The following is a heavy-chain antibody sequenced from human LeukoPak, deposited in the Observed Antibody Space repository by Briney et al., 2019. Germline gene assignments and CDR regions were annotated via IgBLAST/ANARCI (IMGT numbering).Heavy chain of an antibody. V-gene: IGHV3-21*01. Sequence: GGSLRLSCEASGFTFTTYSMTWVRRAPGKGLEWVSIISSGSSAIFSADALKGRFTISRDDAKNLLYLDMNSLRAEDTAVYYCARGHTAVTRHFDFWGQGTLVTVSS. CDR2: ISSGSSAI. J-gene: IGHJ4*02. CDR1: GFTFTTYS. CDR3: ARGHTAVTRHFDF. D-gene: IGHD4-17*01.